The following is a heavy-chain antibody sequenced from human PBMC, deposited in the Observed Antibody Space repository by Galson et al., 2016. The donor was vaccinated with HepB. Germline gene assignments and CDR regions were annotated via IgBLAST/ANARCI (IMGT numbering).Heavy chain of an antibody. CDR3: GKDWGSLWESSGKGMDV. Sequence: SLRLSCAASGFTFDDYTMHWVRQAPGKGLEWVSLISWDGRSPDYADSVKGRFTISRDNSKNSLFQQMNSLRTEDTALYYCGKDWGSLWESSGKGMDVWGQGTTVTVSS. CDR1: GFTFDDYT. D-gene: IGHD3-10*01. CDR2: ISWDGRSP. V-gene: IGHV3-43*01. J-gene: IGHJ6*02.